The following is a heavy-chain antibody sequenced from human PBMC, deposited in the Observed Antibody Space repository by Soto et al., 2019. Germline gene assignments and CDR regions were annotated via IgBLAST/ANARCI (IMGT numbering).Heavy chain of an antibody. V-gene: IGHV1-2*04. CDR3: ARDSGPQPTYDFWSGYYTDRYFAY. Sequence: SXKVSCKASGYTXSGYYMDWVRQAPGQGLEWIGWINHNSGGTNYAQKFQGWVTMTRDTSISTAYIELSRLISDDTAVYYCARDSGPQPTYDFWSGYYTDRYFAYWGQGTLGTVS. D-gene: IGHD3-3*01. CDR1: GYTXSGYY. J-gene: IGHJ4*02. CDR2: INHNSGGT.